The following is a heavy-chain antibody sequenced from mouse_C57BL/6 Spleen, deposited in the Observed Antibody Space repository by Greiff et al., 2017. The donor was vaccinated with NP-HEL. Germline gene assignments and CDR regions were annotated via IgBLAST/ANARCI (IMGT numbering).Heavy chain of an antibody. V-gene: IGHV5-6*01. J-gene: IGHJ4*01. CDR2: ISSGGSYT. D-gene: IGHD2-4*01. CDR1: GFTFSSYG. CDR3: ARKGDYDYDGEYCYDMDY. Sequence: EVQLVESGGDLVKPGGSLKLSCAASGFTFSSYGMSWVRQTPDKRLEWVATISSGGSYTYYPDSVKGRFTISRDNAKNTLYLQMSSLKSEDTAMYYCARKGDYDYDGEYCYDMDYWGQGTSVTVSS.